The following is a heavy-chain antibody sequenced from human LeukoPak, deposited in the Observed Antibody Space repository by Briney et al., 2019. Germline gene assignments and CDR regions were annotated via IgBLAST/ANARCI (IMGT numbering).Heavy chain of an antibody. J-gene: IGHJ4*02. CDR3: ARDRYGTGSYDY. CDR1: GYTFTGYG. V-gene: IGHV1-18*04. D-gene: IGHD3-10*01. CDR2: SSDYNGHK. Sequence: GASVKVSCKASGYTFTGYGISWVRQAPGQGLEWMGWSSDYNGHKNYAQRLQGRVTMTTDTSTNIAYIELRSLIPDDTAVYYCARDRYGTGSYDYWGQGTLVAVPS.